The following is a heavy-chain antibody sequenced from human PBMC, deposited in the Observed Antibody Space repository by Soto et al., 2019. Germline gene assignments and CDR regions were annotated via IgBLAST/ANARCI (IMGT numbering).Heavy chain of an antibody. J-gene: IGHJ4*02. V-gene: IGHV1-46*01. CDR3: ARDHGSWYIDY. D-gene: IGHD6-13*01. CDR2: INPSGGST. CDR1: GYTFTSYY. Sequence: VASVKVSCKASGYTFTSYYMHWVRQAPGQGLEWMGIINPSGGSTSYARKFQGRVTMTRDTSTSTVYMELSSLRSEDTAVYYCARDHGSWYIDYWGQGTLVTVSS.